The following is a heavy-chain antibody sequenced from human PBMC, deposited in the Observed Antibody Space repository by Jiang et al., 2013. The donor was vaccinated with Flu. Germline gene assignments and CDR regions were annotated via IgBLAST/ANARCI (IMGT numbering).Heavy chain of an antibody. J-gene: IGHJ5*02. Sequence: SCTASGDYFSSYAVSWVAAGPSDKDLSGWEGSIPIFGKVDYAQRFQGRVTFTAAGESTGTAYMELSSLTSEDTAVYYCARGVGGYSYGYILSWGQGTLVTVSS. CDR3: ARGVGGYSYGYILS. CDR1: GDYFSSYA. D-gene: IGHD5-18*01. CDR2: SIPIFGKV. V-gene: IGHV1-69*01.